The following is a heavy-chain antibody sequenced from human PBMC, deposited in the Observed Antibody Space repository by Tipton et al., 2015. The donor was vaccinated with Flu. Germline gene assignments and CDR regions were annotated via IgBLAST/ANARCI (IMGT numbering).Heavy chain of an antibody. CDR1: GFTVRSDF. V-gene: IGHV3-66*02. J-gene: IGHJ5*02. CDR3: ATRGP. CDR2: IYNNGVT. Sequence: GSLRLSCAASGFTVRSDFMYWVRQAPGKGLEWVSTIYNNGVTYYADSVKGRFTISTDDSKNTLYLHMNSLRVEDTALYYCATRGPWGQGTLVTVSS.